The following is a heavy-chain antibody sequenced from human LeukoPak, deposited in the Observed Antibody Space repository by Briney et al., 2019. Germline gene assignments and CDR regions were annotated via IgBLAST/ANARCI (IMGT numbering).Heavy chain of an antibody. V-gene: IGHV4-59*01. D-gene: IGHD4-17*01. CDR1: GGSISSYY. CDR3: ARDYGTVTTRRAFDI. CDR2: IYYSGST. Sequence: SETLSLTCTVSGGSISSYYWSWIRQPPGKGLEWIGYIYYSGSTNYNPSLKSRVTISVDTSKNQFSLKLSSVTAADTAVYYCARDYGTVTTRRAFDIWGQGTMVTVSS. J-gene: IGHJ3*02.